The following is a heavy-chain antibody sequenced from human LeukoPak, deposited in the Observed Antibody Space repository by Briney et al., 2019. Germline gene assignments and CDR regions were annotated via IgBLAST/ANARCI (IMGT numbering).Heavy chain of an antibody. J-gene: IGHJ3*02. Sequence: GGSLRLSRAPSGVNVRSNYMSWVRPAPGKGLEWVSVIYSGGSTYYAESVKGRFTISRDNSKNTLYLQMNSLRAEDRAVYYCARGRPYYYDSSGYYPYDAFDIWGQGTMVTVSP. V-gene: IGHV3-53*01. CDR3: ARGRPYYYDSSGYYPYDAFDI. CDR2: IYSGGST. D-gene: IGHD3-22*01. CDR1: GVNVRSNY.